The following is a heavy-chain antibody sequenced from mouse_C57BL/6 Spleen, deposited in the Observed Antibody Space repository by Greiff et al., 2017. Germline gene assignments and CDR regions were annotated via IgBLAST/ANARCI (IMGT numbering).Heavy chain of an antibody. D-gene: IGHD2-1*01. Sequence: DVMLVESGEGLVKPGGSLKLSCAASGFTFSSYAMSWVRQTPEKRLEWVAYISSGGDYIYYADTVKGRFTISRDNARNTLYLQMSSLKSEDTAMYYCTRGNGNSFAYWGQGTLVTVSA. CDR2: ISSGGDYI. CDR3: TRGNGNSFAY. CDR1: GFTFSSYA. V-gene: IGHV5-9-1*02. J-gene: IGHJ3*01.